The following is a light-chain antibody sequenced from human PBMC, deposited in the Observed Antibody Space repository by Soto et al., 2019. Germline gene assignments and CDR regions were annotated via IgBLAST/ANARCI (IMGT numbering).Light chain of an antibody. CDR1: QSVGSD. J-gene: IGKJ4*01. CDR2: DAS. CDR3: QQRSNWLT. V-gene: IGKV3-11*01. Sequence: EIVLTQSPGTLSLSPGERATLSCRASQSVGSDLAWYHPKPGQAPSLLIYDASNRATGIPARFSGSGSGTDFTLTIRSLEPEDFAVYYCQQRSNWLTFGGGTKVDIK.